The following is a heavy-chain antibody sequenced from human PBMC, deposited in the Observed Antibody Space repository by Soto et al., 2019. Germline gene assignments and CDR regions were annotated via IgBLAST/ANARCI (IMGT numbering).Heavy chain of an antibody. D-gene: IGHD3-10*01. J-gene: IGHJ6*02. V-gene: IGHV2-26*01. Sequence: PTLVNPTETLTLTCTVSGFSLSNAKMGVSWICQPPGKALEWLAHIFSNDEKSYSTSLRTRLTISKDTSKSQVVLTMTNMDPVDTATYYCARIRAYYGSGSFGLDVWGQGTPVTVSS. CDR1: GFSLSNAKMG. CDR3: ARIRAYYGSGSFGLDV. CDR2: IFSNDEK.